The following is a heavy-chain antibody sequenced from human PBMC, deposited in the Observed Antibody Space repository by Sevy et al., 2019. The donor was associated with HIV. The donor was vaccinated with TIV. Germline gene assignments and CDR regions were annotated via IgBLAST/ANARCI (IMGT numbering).Heavy chain of an antibody. V-gene: IGHV3-48*03. J-gene: IGHJ4*02. Sequence: GGSLRLSCTASGFTFSNYEMNWVRQAPGKGLEWVSYITLSGSSTYYADSVKGRFTISRDNANNSLYLQMNSLRVEDMAVYYCARDGQGITVAGTAIDYWGQGTLVTVSS. D-gene: IGHD6-19*01. CDR1: GFTFSNYE. CDR2: ITLSGSST. CDR3: ARDGQGITVAGTAIDY.